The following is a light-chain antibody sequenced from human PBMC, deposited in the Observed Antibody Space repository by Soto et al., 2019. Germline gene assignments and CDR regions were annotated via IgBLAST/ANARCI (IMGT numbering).Light chain of an antibody. V-gene: IGLV1-40*03. CDR1: SSNIGAGYD. Sequence: QSSLTQPPAVSGAPWQRVTISCTGSSSNIGAGYDVHWYQQLPGTAPKLLIYDNNNRPSGVPDRFSGSKSGATASLTITGLQAEDEADYFCCSYAVTVAYVFGTGTKVTVL. CDR3: CSYAVTVAYV. J-gene: IGLJ1*01. CDR2: DNN.